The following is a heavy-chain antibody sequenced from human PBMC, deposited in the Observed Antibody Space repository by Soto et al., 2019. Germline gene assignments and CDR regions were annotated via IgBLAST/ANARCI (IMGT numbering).Heavy chain of an antibody. CDR2: IYYSGST. Sequence: SETLSLTCTVSGGSISSSSYYWGWIRQPPGKGLEWIGSIYYSGSTYYNPSLKSRVSISVDTSKNQFSPKLSSVTAADTAVYYCARLLEASLQLFDYWGQGTLVTVSS. V-gene: IGHV4-39*01. CDR1: GGSISSSSYY. CDR3: ARLLEASLQLFDY. D-gene: IGHD5-18*01. J-gene: IGHJ4*02.